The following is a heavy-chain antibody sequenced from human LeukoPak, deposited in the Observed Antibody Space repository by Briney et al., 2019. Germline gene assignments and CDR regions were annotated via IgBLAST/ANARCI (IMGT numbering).Heavy chain of an antibody. Sequence: GGSLRLSCAASGFTFSSYGMHWVRQAPGKGLEWVTFIRYDGSNKYYADSVKGRFTISRDNSKNTLYLQMNSLRAEDTAVYYCAKEGGYGVPAAIRDYWGQGTLVTVSS. CDR2: IRYDGSNK. CDR1: GFTFSSYG. V-gene: IGHV3-30*02. D-gene: IGHD2-2*02. J-gene: IGHJ4*02. CDR3: AKEGGYGVPAAIRDY.